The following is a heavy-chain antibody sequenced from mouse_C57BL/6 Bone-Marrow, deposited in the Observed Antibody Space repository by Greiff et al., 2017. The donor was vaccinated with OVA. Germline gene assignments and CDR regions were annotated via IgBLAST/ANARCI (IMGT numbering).Heavy chain of an antibody. D-gene: IGHD2-3*01. Sequence: EVKLVESGGDLVKPGGSLKLSCAASGFTFSSYGMSWVRQTPDKRLEWVATISSGGSYTYYPDSVKGRFTISRDNAKNTLYLQMGSLKSEDTAMYYCARGLRWLLPYFDYWGQGTTLTVSS. CDR3: ARGLRWLLPYFDY. CDR1: GFTFSSYG. CDR2: ISSGGSYT. V-gene: IGHV5-6*01. J-gene: IGHJ2*01.